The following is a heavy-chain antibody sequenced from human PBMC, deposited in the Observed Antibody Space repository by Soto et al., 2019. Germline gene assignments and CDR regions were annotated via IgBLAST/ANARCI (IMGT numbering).Heavy chain of an antibody. J-gene: IGHJ4*02. CDR2: IYYSGST. D-gene: IGHD3-22*01. Sequence: PSETLSLTCTVSGGSISSGGYYWSWIRQHPGKGLEWIGYIYYSGSTYYNPSLKSRVTISVDTSKNQFSLKLSSVTAADTAVYYCARGNSRYDSSRYFPDYWGQGSLGIV. V-gene: IGHV4-31*03. CDR1: GGSISSGGYY. CDR3: ARGNSRYDSSRYFPDY.